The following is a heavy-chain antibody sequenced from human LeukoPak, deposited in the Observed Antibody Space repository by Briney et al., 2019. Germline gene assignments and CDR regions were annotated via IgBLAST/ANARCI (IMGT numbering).Heavy chain of an antibody. CDR1: GGSISGYY. D-gene: IGHD1/OR15-1a*01. V-gene: IGHV4-4*07. CDR3: ARDLEQHWGAYYYYMDV. CDR2: IYTSGST. J-gene: IGHJ6*03. Sequence: SETLSLTCTVFGGSISGYYWSWIRQPAGKGLEWIGHIYTSGSTSYNPSLKSRVTMSIDTSKNQFSLRLSSVTAADTAVYYCARDLEQHWGAYYYYMDVWGKGTTVTVSS.